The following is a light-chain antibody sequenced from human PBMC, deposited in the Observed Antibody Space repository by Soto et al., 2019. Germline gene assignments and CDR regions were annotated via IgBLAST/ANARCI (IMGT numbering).Light chain of an antibody. CDR2: QDS. CDR1: KLGDKY. J-gene: IGLJ2*01. V-gene: IGLV3-1*01. CDR3: QAWDSSTQRVV. Sequence: SYELTQPPSVSVSPGQTASITCSGDKLGDKYACWYQQKPGQSPVLVIYQDSKRPSGIPERFSGSNSGNTATLTISGTQAMDEADYYCQAWDSSTQRVVFGGGTKLTV.